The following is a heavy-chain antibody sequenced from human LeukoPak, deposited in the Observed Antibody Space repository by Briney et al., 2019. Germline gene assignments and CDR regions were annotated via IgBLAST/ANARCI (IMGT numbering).Heavy chain of an antibody. CDR2: TYYRSKWFN. D-gene: IGHD6-19*01. V-gene: IGHV6-1*01. J-gene: IGHJ3*02. CDR3: ASRYNSDSQAFGI. CDR1: GDSVSSNSAT. Sequence: SQTLSLTCAISGDSVSSNSATWNWLRQSPSRGLEWLGRTYYRSKWFNDYAVSVKSRIIINPDTSKNQFSLQLNSVTPEDTAVYYCASRYNSDSQAFGIWDQGTMVTVSS.